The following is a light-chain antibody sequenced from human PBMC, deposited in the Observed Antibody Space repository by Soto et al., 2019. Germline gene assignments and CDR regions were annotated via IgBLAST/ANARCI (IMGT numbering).Light chain of an antibody. CDR1: QSVDRY. Sequence: EVVLTQSPDTLSLSPGETATLSCRASQSVDRYVAGYQQKLGQAPSLLIYDASTRATGVAARFTGSGSATDFSLTITSLEPEDFAVYYCQQRAKWPSTFGPGTKVE. V-gene: IGKV3-11*01. CDR2: DAS. J-gene: IGKJ2*02. CDR3: QQRAKWPST.